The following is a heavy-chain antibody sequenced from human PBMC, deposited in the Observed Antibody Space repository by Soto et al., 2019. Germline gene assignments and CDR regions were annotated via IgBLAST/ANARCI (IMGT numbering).Heavy chain of an antibody. V-gene: IGHV1-2*02. J-gene: IGHJ4*02. Sequence: WASVKVSCKASGYTFTGYYMHWVRQAPGQGLEWMGWINPNSGGTNYAQKFQGRVTMTRDTSISTAYMELSRLRSDDTAVYYCAREWPYDSSGYYYPLGYWGQGTLVTVSS. D-gene: IGHD3-22*01. CDR3: AREWPYDSSGYYYPLGY. CDR2: INPNSGGT. CDR1: GYTFTGYY.